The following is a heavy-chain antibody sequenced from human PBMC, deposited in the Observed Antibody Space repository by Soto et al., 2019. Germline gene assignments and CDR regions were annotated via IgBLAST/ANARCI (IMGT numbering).Heavy chain of an antibody. D-gene: IGHD2-15*01. CDR2: ISSSSSYI. V-gene: IGHV3-21*01. CDR3: ARDHGLYCSGGSCYPNYVDY. CDR1: GFTFSSYS. Sequence: EVQLVESGGGLVKPGGSLRLSCAASGFTFSSYSMNWVRQAPGKGLEWVSSISSSSSYIYYADSVKGRFTISRDNAKNSLSLQMNSLRAEDTAVYYCARDHGLYCSGGSCYPNYVDYWGQGTLVTVSS. J-gene: IGHJ4*02.